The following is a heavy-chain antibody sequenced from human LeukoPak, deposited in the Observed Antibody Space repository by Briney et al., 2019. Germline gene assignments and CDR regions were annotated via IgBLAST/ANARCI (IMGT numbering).Heavy chain of an antibody. J-gene: IGHJ4*02. Sequence: SETLSLTCTVSGGSISSYYWSWIRQPPGKGLEWIGYIYYSGSTNYNPSLKSRVTISVDTSKNQFPLKLSSVTAADTAVYYCARGRDGYNLDLDYWGQGTLVTVSS. D-gene: IGHD5-24*01. CDR1: GGSISSYY. V-gene: IGHV4-59*01. CDR3: ARGRDGYNLDLDY. CDR2: IYYSGST.